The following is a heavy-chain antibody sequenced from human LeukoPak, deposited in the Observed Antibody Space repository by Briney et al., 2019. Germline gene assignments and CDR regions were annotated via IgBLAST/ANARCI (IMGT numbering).Heavy chain of an antibody. Sequence: GGSLRLSCAASGFTFRSYAMSWVRQAPGKGLEGVSAISGSGGSTYYADSVKGRFTISRDNSKNTLYLQMNSLRAEDTAVYYCANFVGATPDAFDIWGQGTMVTVSA. CDR2: ISGSGGST. D-gene: IGHD1-26*01. CDR1: GFTFRSYA. CDR3: ANFVGATPDAFDI. V-gene: IGHV3-23*01. J-gene: IGHJ3*02.